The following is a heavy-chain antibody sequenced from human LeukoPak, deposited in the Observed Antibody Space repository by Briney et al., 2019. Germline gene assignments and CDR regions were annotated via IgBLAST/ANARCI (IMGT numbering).Heavy chain of an antibody. CDR2: ISSSGSTI. CDR3: ARGYYYDSSGPDY. J-gene: IGHJ4*02. V-gene: IGHV3-11*01. D-gene: IGHD3-22*01. CDR1: GFTFSDYY. Sequence: GGSLRLSCAASGFTFSDYYVSWIRQAPGKGLEWVSYISSSGSTIYYADSVKGRFTISRDNAKNSLYLQTNSLRAEDTAVYYCARGYYYDSSGPDYWGQGTLATVSS.